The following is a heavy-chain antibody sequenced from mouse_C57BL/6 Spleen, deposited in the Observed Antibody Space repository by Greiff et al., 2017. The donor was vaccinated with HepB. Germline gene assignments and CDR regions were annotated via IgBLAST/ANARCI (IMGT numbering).Heavy chain of an antibody. D-gene: IGHD2-4*01. J-gene: IGHJ3*01. CDR3: ATIYYDDERFAY. V-gene: IGHV14-2*01. CDR1: GFNITDYY. CDR2: IDPEDGAT. Sequence: VQLQQSGAELVKPGASVKLSCTASGFNITDYYMHWVKQRTEQGLEWIGRIDPEDGATKYDPKFKGKATLTEDTSSTTAYMQLSSLTSEDSAVYYCATIYYDDERFAYWGQGTLVTVSA.